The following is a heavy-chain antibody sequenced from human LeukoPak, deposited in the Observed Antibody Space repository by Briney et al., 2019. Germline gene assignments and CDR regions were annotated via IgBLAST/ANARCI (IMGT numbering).Heavy chain of an antibody. CDR1: GGSISSYY. V-gene: IGHV4-59*01. J-gene: IGHJ6*03. D-gene: IGHD3-10*01. CDR2: IYYSGST. CDR3: ARDNYYGSGSPRYYYYYVDV. Sequence: SETLSLTCTVSGGSISSYYWSWIRQPPGKGLEWIGYIYYSGSTNYNPSLKSRVTISVDTSKNQFSLKLSSVTAADTAVYYCARDNYYGSGSPRYYYYYVDVWGKGTTVTVSS.